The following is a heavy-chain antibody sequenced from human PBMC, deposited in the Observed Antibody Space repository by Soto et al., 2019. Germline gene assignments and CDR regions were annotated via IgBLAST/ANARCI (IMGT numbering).Heavy chain of an antibody. V-gene: IGHV3-7*03. J-gene: IGHJ4*02. Sequence: PGGSLRLSCAASGISTSFYWMGWVRQAPGRGLEWVASIKKDGTEKYYMDSLKGRFTISRDNALNSLYLQMNSLRAEDTAVYFCVTGYHSDYWGQGTLDTVSS. CDR3: VTGYHSDY. CDR1: GISTSFYW. D-gene: IGHD5-18*01. CDR2: IKKDGTEK.